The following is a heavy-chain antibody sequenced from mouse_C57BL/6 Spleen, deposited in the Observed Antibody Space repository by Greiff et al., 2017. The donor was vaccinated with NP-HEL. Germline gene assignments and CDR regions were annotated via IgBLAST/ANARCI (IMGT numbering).Heavy chain of an antibody. Sequence: VQLQQPGAELVRPGSSVKLSCKASGYTFTSYWMDWVKQRPGQGLEWIGNIYPSDSETHYNQKFKDKATLTVDKSSSTAYMQLSSLTSEDSAVYYCARSGYYGYDGYAMDYWGQGTSVTVSS. V-gene: IGHV1-61*01. CDR3: ARSGYYGYDGYAMDY. D-gene: IGHD2-2*01. CDR1: GYTFTSYW. CDR2: IYPSDSET. J-gene: IGHJ4*01.